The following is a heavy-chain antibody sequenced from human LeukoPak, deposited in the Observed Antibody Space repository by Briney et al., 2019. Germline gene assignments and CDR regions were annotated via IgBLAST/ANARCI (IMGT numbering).Heavy chain of an antibody. Sequence: GGSLRLSCAASGFTFSSYAMHWVRQAPGKGLEWVAVISYDGSNKYYADSVKGRFTFSRDNSKNTLYLQMNSLRAEGTAVYYCAREVKQWLETYYYGMDVWGQGTTVTVSS. J-gene: IGHJ6*02. CDR1: GFTFSSYA. CDR2: ISYDGSNK. V-gene: IGHV3-30*04. CDR3: AREVKQWLETYYYGMDV. D-gene: IGHD6-19*01.